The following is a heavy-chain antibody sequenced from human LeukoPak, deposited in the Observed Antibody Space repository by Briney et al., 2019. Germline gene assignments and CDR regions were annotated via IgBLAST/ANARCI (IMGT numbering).Heavy chain of an antibody. CDR3: ARHPGKVTNDWYFDL. D-gene: IGHD4-23*01. CDR2: ISSSSSYI. V-gene: IGHV3-21*04. Sequence: GGSLRLSCAASGFTFSSYSMNWVRQAPGKGLEWVSSISSSSSYIYYADSVKGRFTISRDNAKNSLYLQMNSLRAEDTAVYYCARHPGKVTNDWYFDLWGRGTLVTVSS. J-gene: IGHJ2*01. CDR1: GFTFSSYS.